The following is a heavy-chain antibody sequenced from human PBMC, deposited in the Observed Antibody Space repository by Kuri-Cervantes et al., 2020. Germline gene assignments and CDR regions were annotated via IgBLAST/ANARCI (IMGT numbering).Heavy chain of an antibody. CDR3: ARADCSRTSCYDAD. CDR2: IYRSGST. V-gene: IGHV4-4*02. D-gene: IGHD2-2*01. Sequence: GSLRLSCAVSGGSISSTTKWWSWVRQPPGKGLEWIGEIYRSGSTNYNPSLKSRVTMSLDKSKNQFSLKPSSVTAADTAVYYCARADCSRTSCYDADWGQGTLVTVSS. CDR1: GGSISSTTKW. J-gene: IGHJ4*02.